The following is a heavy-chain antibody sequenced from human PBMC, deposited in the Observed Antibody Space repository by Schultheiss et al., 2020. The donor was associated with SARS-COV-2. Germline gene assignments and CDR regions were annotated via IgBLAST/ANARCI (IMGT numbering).Heavy chain of an antibody. CDR3: VAGITMVRGVINFDY. D-gene: IGHD3-10*01. V-gene: IGHV3-33*08. CDR1: GFTFSSYG. J-gene: IGHJ4*02. CDR2: IWYDGSNK. Sequence: RGSLRLSCAASGFTFSSYGMHWVRQAPGKGLEWVAVIWYDGSNKYYADSVKGRFTISRDNSKNTLYLQMSSLRAEDTAVYYCVAGITMVRGVINFDYWGQGTLVIVSS.